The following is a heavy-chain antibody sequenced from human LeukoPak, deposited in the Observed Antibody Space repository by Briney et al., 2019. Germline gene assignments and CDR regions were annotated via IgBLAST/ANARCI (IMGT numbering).Heavy chain of an antibody. D-gene: IGHD3-16*01. CDR3: ARHLPFSVTGGDDAFDV. Sequence: SETLSLTCTVSGGSISGFHWSWIRQPPGKGLEWIGSMYYSGSTTYNPSLKSRVTTSADTTNNQFSLTLTSLTAADTAVYYCARHLPFSVTGGDDAFDVWGPGTRATVS. CDR1: GGSISGFH. V-gene: IGHV4-59*08. CDR2: MYYSGST. J-gene: IGHJ3*01.